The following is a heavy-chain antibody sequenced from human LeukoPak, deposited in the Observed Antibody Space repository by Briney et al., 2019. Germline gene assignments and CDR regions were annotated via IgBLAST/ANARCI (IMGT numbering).Heavy chain of an antibody. CDR3: ARDGWDYYGSGGFDP. CDR1: GFTFSSYW. V-gene: IGHV3-7*03. J-gene: IGHJ5*02. CDR2: IKQDASER. Sequence: GGSLRLSCAASGFTFSSYWMTWVRQAPGKGLEWVANIKQDASERYYVDSVKGRFTISRDNAKNSLYLQMNSLRAEDTAVYHCARDGWDYYGSGGFDPWGQGTLVTVSS. D-gene: IGHD3-10*01.